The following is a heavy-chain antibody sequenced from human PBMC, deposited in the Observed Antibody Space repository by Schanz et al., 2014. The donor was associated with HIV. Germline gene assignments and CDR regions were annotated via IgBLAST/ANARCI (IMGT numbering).Heavy chain of an antibody. J-gene: IGHJ2*01. CDR1: GFSFDDYA. CDR3: ARSETIAARPVWYFDL. V-gene: IGHV3-9*01. Sequence: EVQLVESGGGLVQPGRSLRLSCAASGFSFDDYAMHWVRQAPGKGLEWVSGISWNSGSIGYADSVKGRFTISRDNAKNSLYLQMNSLRAEDTALYYCARSETIAARPVWYFDLWGRGTLVTVSS. CDR2: ISWNSGSI. D-gene: IGHD6-6*01.